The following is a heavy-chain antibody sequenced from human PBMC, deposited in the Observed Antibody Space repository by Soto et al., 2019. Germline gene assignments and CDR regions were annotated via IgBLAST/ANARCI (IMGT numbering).Heavy chain of an antibody. CDR3: ARGPRSMIDYPFDY. J-gene: IGHJ4*02. CDR1: GGSISSGGYY. CDR2: IYYSGST. V-gene: IGHV4-31*03. D-gene: IGHD4-17*01. Sequence: QVQLQESGPGLVKPSQTLSLTCTVSGGSISSGGYYWSWIRQHPGKGLEWIGYIYYSGSTYYNPSLKSRVTISVATYKNQYYLKLSSVTAADTAVYYCARGPRSMIDYPFDYWGQGTLVTVSS.